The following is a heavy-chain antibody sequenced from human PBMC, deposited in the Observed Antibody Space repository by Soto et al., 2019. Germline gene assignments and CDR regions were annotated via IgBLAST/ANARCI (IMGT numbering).Heavy chain of an antibody. D-gene: IGHD3-10*01. CDR1: GFTFSSYS. J-gene: IGHJ3*02. Sequence: QPGGSLRLSCAASGFTFSSYSMNWVRQAPGKGLEWVSYISSSSSTIYYADSVKGRFTISRDNAKNSLYLQMNSLRAEDTAVYYCARPFGLNAFDIWGQGTMVTVSS. CDR3: ARPFGLNAFDI. CDR2: ISSSSSTI. V-gene: IGHV3-48*01.